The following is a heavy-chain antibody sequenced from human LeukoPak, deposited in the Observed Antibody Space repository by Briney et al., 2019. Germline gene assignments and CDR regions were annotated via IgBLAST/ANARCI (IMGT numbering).Heavy chain of an antibody. CDR3: AKAEEPFFDH. Sequence: GSLRLSCAASGFTFSDYYMSWIRQAPGRGLECISYISSSGTYTKYADSVKGRFTISRDNAKNSLYLQMNSLRAEDTAVYYCAKAEEPFFDHWGQGTLVTVSS. J-gene: IGHJ4*02. CDR1: GFTFSDYY. D-gene: IGHD1-14*01. CDR2: ISSSGTYT. V-gene: IGHV3-11*03.